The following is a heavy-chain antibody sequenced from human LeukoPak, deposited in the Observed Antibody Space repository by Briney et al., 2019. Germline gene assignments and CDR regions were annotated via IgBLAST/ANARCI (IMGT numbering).Heavy chain of an antibody. J-gene: IGHJ6*02. CDR3: ARVWNYENDGMDV. CDR2: ISSSSSYI. CDR1: GFTFSSYS. Sequence: GGSLRLSCAASGFTFSSYSMNWDRQAPGKGLEWVSSISSSSSYIYYADSVKGRFTISRDNAKNSLYLQMNSLRAEDTAVYYCARVWNYENDGMDVWGQGTTVTVSS. D-gene: IGHD1-7*01. V-gene: IGHV3-21*01.